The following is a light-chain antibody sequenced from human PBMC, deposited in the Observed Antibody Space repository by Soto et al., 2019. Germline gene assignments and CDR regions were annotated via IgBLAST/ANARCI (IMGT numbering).Light chain of an antibody. V-gene: IGKV1-39*01. J-gene: IGKJ5*01. CDR2: AAS. Sequence: DIQMTQSPSSLSASVGDRVTITCRASQSISSYLNWYPQKPGKAPKLLIYAASSLQSGVPSRFSGSGSGTDFTLTISSLQPEDFATYYCQQSYSTPPGYTFGQGTRLEIK. CDR3: QQSYSTPPGYT. CDR1: QSISSY.